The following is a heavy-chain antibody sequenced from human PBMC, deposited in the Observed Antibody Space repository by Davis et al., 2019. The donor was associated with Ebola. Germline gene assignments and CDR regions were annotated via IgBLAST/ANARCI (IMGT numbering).Heavy chain of an antibody. J-gene: IGHJ6*02. D-gene: IGHD3-16*01. V-gene: IGHV3-20*04. CDR2: INWNGANT. CDR3: TTVTDYGMDV. CDR1: GLAFGDHG. Sequence: GESLKISCAASGLAFGDHGMSWVRQAPGKGLEWVSTINWNGANTGYADSVKGRFTISRDNAKNSLYLEMNSLRAEDTAVYYCTTVTDYGMDVWGQGTTVTVSS.